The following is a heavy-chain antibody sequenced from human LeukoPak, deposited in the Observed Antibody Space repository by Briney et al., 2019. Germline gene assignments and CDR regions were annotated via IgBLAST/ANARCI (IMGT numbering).Heavy chain of an antibody. Sequence: GGSLRLSCAASGLTFSDYAMSWVRQAPGKGLEWVSAIGGSSDFTYYAEYVKGRFTISRDNSKETLYLQMNSLRAEDTAVYYCAKADRGWGVITKDWGQGTLVTVSS. CDR1: GLTFSDYA. D-gene: IGHD3-10*01. CDR2: IGGSSDFT. CDR3: AKADRGWGVITKD. V-gene: IGHV3-23*01. J-gene: IGHJ4*02.